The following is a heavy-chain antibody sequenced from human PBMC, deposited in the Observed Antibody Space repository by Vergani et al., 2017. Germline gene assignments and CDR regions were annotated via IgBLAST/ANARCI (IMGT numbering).Heavy chain of an antibody. CDR2: IYHSGST. Sequence: QVQLQQWGAGVVKPSQTLSLTCAVSGGSINSGGYSWSWIRQPPGKGLEWIGYIYHSGSTYYNPSLKSRVTISVDRSKNQFSLKLSSVTAADTAVYYCARVDTQVPATSHFYYMDVWGKGTTVVVSS. CDR3: ARVDTQVPATSHFYYMDV. CDR1: GGSINSGGYS. J-gene: IGHJ6*03. D-gene: IGHD6-25*01. V-gene: IGHV4-30-2*01.